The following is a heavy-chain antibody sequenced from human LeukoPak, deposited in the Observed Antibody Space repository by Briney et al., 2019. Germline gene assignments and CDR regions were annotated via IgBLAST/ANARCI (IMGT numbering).Heavy chain of an antibody. CDR2: IIPIFGTA. J-gene: IGHJ3*02. Sequence: GASVKVSCKASGGTFSSYAISWVRQAPGQGLKWMGGIIPIFGTANYAQKFQGRVTITTDESTSTAYMELSSLRSEDTAVYYCARDLAAAAHAFDIWGQGTMVTVSS. D-gene: IGHD2-15*01. CDR3: ARDLAAAAHAFDI. V-gene: IGHV1-69*05. CDR1: GGTFSSYA.